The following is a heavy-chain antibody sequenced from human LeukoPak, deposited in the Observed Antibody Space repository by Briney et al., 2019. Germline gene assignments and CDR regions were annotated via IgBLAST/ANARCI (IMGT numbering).Heavy chain of an antibody. V-gene: IGHV3-20*04. J-gene: IGHJ3*02. CDR1: GYTFGDYG. CDR2: TNRRGDIT. D-gene: IGHD2-15*01. CDR3: ARGVVVVAATDDAFEI. Sequence: GGSLRLSCAASGYTFGDYGMSWVRQVPGKGLEWVSGTNRRGDITGYADFVKGRFTISRDNAKDSLYLQMNSLRAEDTALYYCARGVVVVAATDDAFEIWGQGTMVTVSS.